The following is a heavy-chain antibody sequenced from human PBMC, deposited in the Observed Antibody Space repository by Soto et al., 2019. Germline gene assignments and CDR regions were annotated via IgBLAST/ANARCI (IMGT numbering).Heavy chain of an antibody. D-gene: IGHD3-10*01. CDR2: ITQDGSEK. CDR3: ARDTDHHLDAYYYGSGSYPDAFDI. J-gene: IGHJ3*02. CDR1: GFTFSSYA. Sequence: GGSLRLSCAASGFTFSSYAMHWVRQAPGKGLEWVAVITQDGSEKYYVDSVKGRFTISRDNAKNSLYLQMNSLRAEDTAVYYCARDTDHHLDAYYYGSGSYPDAFDIWGQGTMVTVSS. V-gene: IGHV3-7*01.